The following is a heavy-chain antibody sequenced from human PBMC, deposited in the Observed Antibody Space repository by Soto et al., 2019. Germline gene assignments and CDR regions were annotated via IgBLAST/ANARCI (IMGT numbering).Heavy chain of an antibody. CDR2: IIPILGIA. D-gene: IGHD6-13*01. CDR1: GGTFSSYT. Sequence: QVQLVQSGAEVKKPGSSVKVSCKASGGTFSSYTISWVRQAPGQGLEWMGRIIPILGIANYAQKFQGRVTITADKSTSTAYMELSSLRSEDTAVYYCAREHPYSWYVDYWGQGTLVTVSS. V-gene: IGHV1-69*08. J-gene: IGHJ4*02. CDR3: AREHPYSWYVDY.